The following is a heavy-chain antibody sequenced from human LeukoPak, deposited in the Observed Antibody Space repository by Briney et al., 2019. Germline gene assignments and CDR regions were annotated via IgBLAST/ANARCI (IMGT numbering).Heavy chain of an antibody. CDR1: GFTFDDYA. J-gene: IGHJ6*03. D-gene: IGHD3-10*01. Sequence: GGSLRLSCAASGFTFDDYAMHWVRQAPGKGLEWVSGISWNSGSIGYADSVKGRFTISRDNAKNSLHLQMNSLRAEDTALYYCASSGSSRYSYYMDVWGKGTTVTAS. CDR2: ISWNSGSI. CDR3: ASSGSSRYSYYMDV. V-gene: IGHV3-9*01.